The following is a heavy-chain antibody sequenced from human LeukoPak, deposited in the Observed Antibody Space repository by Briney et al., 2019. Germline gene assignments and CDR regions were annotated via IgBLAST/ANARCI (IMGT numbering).Heavy chain of an antibody. CDR2: IYCSGST. D-gene: IGHD3-10*01. CDR1: GGSISSYY. Sequence: SETLSLTCTVSGGSISSYYWSWIRQPAGKGLEWIAYIYCSGSTSYNPSLKSRVTISLDTSKNQLSLKLNSVTAADTAVYYCARLGSASWYFDLWGRGSLVTVSS. V-gene: IGHV4-59*01. J-gene: IGHJ2*01. CDR3: ARLGSASWYFDL.